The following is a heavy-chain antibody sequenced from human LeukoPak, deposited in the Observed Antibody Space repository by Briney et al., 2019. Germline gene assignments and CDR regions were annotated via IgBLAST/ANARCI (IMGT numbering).Heavy chain of an antibody. Sequence: SETLSLTCAVYGGSFSGYYWSWIRQPPGRGLEWIGEINHSGSTNYNPSLKSRVSISVDTSKNQFSLKLNSVTAADTAVYYCARAPGAAIDWGQGTLVTVSA. CDR2: INHSGST. D-gene: IGHD2-2*01. V-gene: IGHV4-34*01. J-gene: IGHJ4*02. CDR1: GGSFSGYY. CDR3: ARAPGAAID.